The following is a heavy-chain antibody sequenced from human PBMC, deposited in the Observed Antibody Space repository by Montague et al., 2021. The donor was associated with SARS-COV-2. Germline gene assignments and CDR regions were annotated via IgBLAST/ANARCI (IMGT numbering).Heavy chain of an antibody. V-gene: IGHV4-39*07. D-gene: IGHD6-13*01. J-gene: IGHJ6*02. CDR1: GGSISSSSYY. CDR2: IYYSGST. CDR3: ARVGRQQLVRLSGMDV. Sequence: SETLSLTCTVSGGSISSSSYYWGWIRQPPGKGLEWIGSIYYSGSTYYNPSLKSQVTTSVDTSKNQFSLKLSSVTAADTAVYYCARVGRQQLVRLSGMDVWGQGTTVTVSS.